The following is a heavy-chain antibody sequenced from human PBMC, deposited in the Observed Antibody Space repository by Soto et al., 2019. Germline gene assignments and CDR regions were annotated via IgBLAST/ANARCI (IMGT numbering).Heavy chain of an antibody. CDR2: INPNSGGT. J-gene: IGHJ6*02. CDR3: ARDWAVAGGDYYYYGMDA. Sequence: XSVKVSCNASGCPFTGYYMHWVRQAPGQGLEWMGWINPNSGGTNYAQKFQGRVTMTRDTSISTAYMELSRLRSDDTAVYYCARDWAVAGGDYYYYGMDAWGQGTTVTAP. CDR1: GCPFTGYY. V-gene: IGHV1-2*02. D-gene: IGHD6-19*01.